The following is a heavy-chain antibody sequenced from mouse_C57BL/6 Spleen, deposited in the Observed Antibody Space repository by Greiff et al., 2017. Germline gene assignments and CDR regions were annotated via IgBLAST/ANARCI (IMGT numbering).Heavy chain of an antibody. CDR2: ISDGGSYT. CDR1: GFTFSSYA. J-gene: IGHJ3*01. D-gene: IGHD4-1*01. Sequence: EVKLMESGGGLVKPGGSLKLSCAASGFTFSSYAMSWVRQTPEKRLEWVATISDGGSYTYYPDNVKGRFTISRDNAKNNLYLQMSHLKSEDTAMYYCARDPSLGREFAYWGQGTLVTVSA. V-gene: IGHV5-4*01. CDR3: ARDPSLGREFAY.